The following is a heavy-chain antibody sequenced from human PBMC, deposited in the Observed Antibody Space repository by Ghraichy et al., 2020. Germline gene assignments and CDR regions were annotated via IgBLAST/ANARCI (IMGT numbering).Heavy chain of an antibody. Sequence: GGSLRLSCEASGFTFSNFAMIWVRQAPGKGLEWVSPISGSGDSTYYADSVKGRFTISRDNSNNTLYLHMNSLRAEDTAVYYCAKDSSGSYYLCDYWGQGNPVTVSP. CDR3: AKDSSGSYYLCDY. CDR2: ISGSGDST. V-gene: IGHV3-23*01. CDR1: GFTFSNFA. D-gene: IGHD1-26*01. J-gene: IGHJ4*02.